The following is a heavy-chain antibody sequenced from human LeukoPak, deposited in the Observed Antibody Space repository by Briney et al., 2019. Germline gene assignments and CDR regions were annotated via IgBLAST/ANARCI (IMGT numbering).Heavy chain of an antibody. V-gene: IGHV4-38-2*02. CDR3: ARDAQTYYYDTSGYYFEY. CDR1: GYSISNSYY. Sequence: SETLSLTCAVSGYSISNSYYWGWIRQPPGKGLEWIGSIYHTGGTYHNPSLKSRVTISIDTSKNQFSLNLSSVTAADTAVYYCARDAQTYYYDTSGYYFEYWGQGTLVTVSS. D-gene: IGHD3-22*01. CDR2: IYHTGGT. J-gene: IGHJ4*02.